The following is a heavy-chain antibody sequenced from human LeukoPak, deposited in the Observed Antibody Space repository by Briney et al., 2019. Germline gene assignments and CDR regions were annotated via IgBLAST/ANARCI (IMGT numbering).Heavy chain of an antibody. CDR3: ARDPEGYSTYYYYYMDV. Sequence: GGSLRLSCAASGFTFSSYSMNWVRQAPGKGLEWVSYISSSSSTIYYADSVKGRFTISRDNAKNSLYLQMNSLRAEDTAVYYCARDPEGYSTYYYYYMDVWGKGTTVTVSS. D-gene: IGHD2-15*01. CDR1: GFTFSSYS. V-gene: IGHV3-48*01. J-gene: IGHJ6*03. CDR2: ISSSSSTI.